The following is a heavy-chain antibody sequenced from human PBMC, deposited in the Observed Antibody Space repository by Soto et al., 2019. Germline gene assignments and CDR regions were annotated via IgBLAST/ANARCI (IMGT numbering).Heavy chain of an antibody. Sequence: GGSLRLSCAASGFTFSIYAMCWVRQAPGKGLECVSAISGSGGSTYYADSVKGRFTISRDNSKNTLYLQMSSLRAEDTAVYYCAKSQRAVAGTANFDYWGQGSLVTV. CDR3: AKSQRAVAGTANFDY. J-gene: IGHJ4*02. D-gene: IGHD6-19*01. CDR1: GFTFSIYA. V-gene: IGHV3-23*01. CDR2: ISGSGGST.